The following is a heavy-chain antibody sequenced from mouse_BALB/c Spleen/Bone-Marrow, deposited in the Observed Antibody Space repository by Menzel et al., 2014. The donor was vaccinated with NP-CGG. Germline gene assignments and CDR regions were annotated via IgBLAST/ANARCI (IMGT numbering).Heavy chain of an antibody. V-gene: IGHV2-5*01. J-gene: IGHJ4*01. D-gene: IGHD2-14*01. CDR3: AISRYEGAMDY. Sequence: VHLQQSGPGLVQPSQSLSITCTVSGFSLTNYGVHWVRQSPGKGLEWLGVIWRGGDTDYNAAFMSRLNITKDNPESXVFLKMNSLQGDDTAIYYCAISRYEGAMDYWGQGTSVTVSS. CDR2: IWRGGDT. CDR1: GFSLTNYG.